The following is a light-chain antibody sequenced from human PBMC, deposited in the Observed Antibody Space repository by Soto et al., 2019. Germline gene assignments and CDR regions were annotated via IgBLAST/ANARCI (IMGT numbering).Light chain of an antibody. CDR2: AAS. Sequence: DIQMTQGPPSLSESWGYIVTIACRASQGISTYLNWYQQKPGKAPKLLIYAASSLQSGVPSRFSGSGSETDFTLTISSLQPEDFATYSCQQSYSTPWTFGQGTKMDIK. J-gene: IGKJ1*01. CDR1: QGISTY. CDR3: QQSYSTPWT. V-gene: IGKV1-39*01.